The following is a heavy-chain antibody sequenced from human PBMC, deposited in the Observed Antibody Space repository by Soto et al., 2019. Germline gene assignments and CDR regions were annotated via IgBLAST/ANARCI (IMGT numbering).Heavy chain of an antibody. CDR2: IYYSGST. CDR3: ARHFKTLIPYNWFDY. J-gene: IGHJ5*01. D-gene: IGHD2-8*01. V-gene: IGHV4-39*01. CDR1: GGSISSSSYY. Sequence: PSETLSLTCTVSGGSISSSSYYWGWIRQPPGKGLEWIGSIYYSGSTYYNPSLKSRVTISVDTSKNQFSLKLSSVTAADTAVYYCARHFKTLIPYNWFDYWGQGTLVTVSS.